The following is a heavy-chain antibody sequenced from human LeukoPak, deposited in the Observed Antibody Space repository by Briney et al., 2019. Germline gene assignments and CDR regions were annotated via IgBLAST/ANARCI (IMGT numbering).Heavy chain of an antibody. V-gene: IGHV3-23*01. J-gene: IGHJ3*02. Sequence: GGSLRLSCAASGIIFSKYGMSWVRQAPGKGLEWVATVLGSGVPTYYADSVQGRFTISRDNSKNTLYLQMSSLRAEDTAIYYCAKDPNGDYIGTFDIWGQGTMVIVS. CDR1: GIIFSKYG. D-gene: IGHD4-17*01. CDR2: VLGSGVPT. CDR3: AKDPNGDYIGTFDI.